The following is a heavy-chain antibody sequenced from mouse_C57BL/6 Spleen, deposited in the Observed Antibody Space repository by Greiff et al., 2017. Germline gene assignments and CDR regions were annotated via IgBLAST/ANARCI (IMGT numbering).Heavy chain of an antibody. CDR3: ARWEDYSNPWFAY. CDR1: GYTFTSYG. V-gene: IGHV1-81*01. D-gene: IGHD2-5*01. J-gene: IGHJ3*01. CDR2: IYPRSGNT. Sequence: QVQLQQSGAELARPGASVKLSCKASGYTFTSYGISWVKQRTGQGLEWIGEIYPRSGNTYYNEKFKGKATLTADKSSSTAYMELRSLTSEDSAVYFCARWEDYSNPWFAYWGQGTLVTVSA.